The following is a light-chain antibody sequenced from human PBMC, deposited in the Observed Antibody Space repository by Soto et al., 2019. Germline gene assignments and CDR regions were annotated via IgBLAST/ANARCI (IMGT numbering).Light chain of an antibody. CDR3: CSYAGSSTWV. V-gene: IGLV1-40*01. J-gene: IGLJ3*02. Sequence: QSVLTQPPSVSGAPGQRVTISCTGSSSSIGAGYDVHWYQQRPGTAPKLLIFGNSNRPSGVPDRFSGSKSGTSASLTITGLQAEDEGDYYCCSYAGSSTWVFGGGTKLTVL. CDR2: GNS. CDR1: SSSIGAGYD.